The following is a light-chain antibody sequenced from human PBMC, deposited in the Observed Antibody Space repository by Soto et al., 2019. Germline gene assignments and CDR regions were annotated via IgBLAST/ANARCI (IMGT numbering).Light chain of an antibody. CDR1: SSDVGGYNY. V-gene: IGLV2-11*01. J-gene: IGLJ2*01. CDR3: CSYAGATAV. Sequence: QSALTQPRSVSGSPGQSVTISCTGTSSDVGGYNYVSWYQQHPGKAPKLIIYDVSKRPSGVPDRFSGSKSGNTASLTISGLQDEDEADYYCCSYAGATAVFGGGTKLTVL. CDR2: DVS.